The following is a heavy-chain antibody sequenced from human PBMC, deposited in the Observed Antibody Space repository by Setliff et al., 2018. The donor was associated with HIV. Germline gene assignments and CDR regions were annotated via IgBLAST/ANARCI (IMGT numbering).Heavy chain of an antibody. J-gene: IGHJ5*02. CDR1: GYTFTSYD. D-gene: IGHD6-13*01. V-gene: IGHV1-8*02. Sequence: GASVKVSCKASGYTFTSYDINWVRQATGQGLEWMAWMNPNSGNTGYTQKFQGRVTMTRDTSTSTVYMELSSLRSEDTAVYYCAKEGQQLAWDDARGNNWFDPWGQGTLVTVSS. CDR2: MNPNSGNT. CDR3: AKEGQQLAWDDARGNNWFDP.